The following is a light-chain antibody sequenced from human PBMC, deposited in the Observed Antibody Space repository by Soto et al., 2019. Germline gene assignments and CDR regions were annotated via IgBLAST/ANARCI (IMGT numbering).Light chain of an antibody. CDR3: QQTFITPPLT. V-gene: IGKV1-39*01. CDR1: QSISTY. Sequence: DIQMTQSPSSLSASIGDRITITCRASQSISTYLNWYQQKPGKAPSLLIYGASTLQSGVPSRFSGSGSATDFTLTISSLQPEDFATYYCQQTFITPPLTFGGGNKVEIK. CDR2: GAS. J-gene: IGKJ4*01.